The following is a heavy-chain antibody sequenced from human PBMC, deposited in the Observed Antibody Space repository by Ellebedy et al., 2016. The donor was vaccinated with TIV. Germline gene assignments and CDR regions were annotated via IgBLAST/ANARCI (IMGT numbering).Heavy chain of an antibody. CDR3: ARTDSGYDYGDNWFDP. CDR2: INHSGST. Sequence: SETLSLTCAVYGGSFSGYYWSWIRQPPGKGLEWIGEINHSGSTNYNPSLKSRVTISVDTSKNQFSLKLSSVTAADTAVYYCARTDSGYDYGDNWFDPWGRGTVVTVSS. CDR1: GGSFSGYY. D-gene: IGHD5-12*01. V-gene: IGHV4-34*01. J-gene: IGHJ5*02.